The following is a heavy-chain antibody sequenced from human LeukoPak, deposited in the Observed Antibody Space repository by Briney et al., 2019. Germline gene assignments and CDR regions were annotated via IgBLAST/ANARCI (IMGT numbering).Heavy chain of an antibody. Sequence: SETLSLTCAVYGGSFSDYYWSWIRQPPGKGLEWIGEIHHSGNTNYNPSLKRRVTISVDTSKNQFSLRLNSVTAADTAVYYCARGARVGYSSGWSIDYWGQGTLVTVSS. CDR3: ARGARVGYSSGWSIDY. D-gene: IGHD6-19*01. J-gene: IGHJ4*02. CDR1: GGSFSDYY. V-gene: IGHV4-34*01. CDR2: IHHSGNT.